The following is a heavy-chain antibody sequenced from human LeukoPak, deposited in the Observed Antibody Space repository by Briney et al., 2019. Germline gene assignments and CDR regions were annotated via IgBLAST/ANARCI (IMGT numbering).Heavy chain of an antibody. CDR1: GYTFTDYY. D-gene: IGHD6-13*01. CDR3: ASGAAAGTADWYFDL. V-gene: IGHV1-2*02. J-gene: IGHJ2*01. CDR2: INPNSGGT. Sequence: GVSVKVSCKASGYTFTDYYIHWVRQAPGQGLEWMGWINPNSGGTNYAQKFQGRVTMTRDTSISTAYMEVSRLTSDDTAVYYCASGAAAGTADWYFDLWGRGTLVTVSS.